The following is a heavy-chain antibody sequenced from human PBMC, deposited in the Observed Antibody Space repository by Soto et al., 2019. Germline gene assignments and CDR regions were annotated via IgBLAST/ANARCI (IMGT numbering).Heavy chain of an antibody. Sequence: KGLEWVSSISSSSSYIYYADSVKGRFTISRDNAKNSLYLQMNSLRAEDTAVYYCARTWSDAVAGILYYYGMDVWGQGTTLSV. CDR2: ISSSSSYI. V-gene: IGHV3-21*01. J-gene: IGHJ6*02. D-gene: IGHD6-19*01. CDR3: ARTWSDAVAGILYYYGMDV.